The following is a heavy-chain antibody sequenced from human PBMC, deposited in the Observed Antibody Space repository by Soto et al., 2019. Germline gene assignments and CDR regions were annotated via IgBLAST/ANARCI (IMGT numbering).Heavy chain of an antibody. CDR2: AYYSGST. CDR3: ARGTDYTQIASYHYGLAV. J-gene: IGHJ6*02. CDR1: GKSGSTFY. V-gene: IGHV4-59*02. D-gene: IGHD4-4*01. Sequence: SKPMSLTCTVSGKSGSTFYWSWIRQPPGKGLEWIGHAYYSGSTNYDPSLKSRVTISVDMSKNQVSLRLTSVTAADTAVYYCARGTDYTQIASYHYGLAVWGQRTSVTVSS.